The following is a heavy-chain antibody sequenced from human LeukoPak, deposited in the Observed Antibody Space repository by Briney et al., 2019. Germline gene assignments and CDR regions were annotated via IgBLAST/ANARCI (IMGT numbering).Heavy chain of an antibody. CDR1: GCSLSSYG. D-gene: IGHD6-13*01. CDR3: ARYSFQYTSSPLRHDAFDV. CDR2: MYSCGST. V-gene: IGHV3-66*01. Sequence: WVALPLSCADSGCSLSSYGMHWLRQPPGKGLDGVALMYSCGSTFYSDSVKGRFSIYRDTSQNTFYLQMNSLRAEDTAVYYCARYSFQYTSSPLRHDAFDVWGQGMMVVVSS. J-gene: IGHJ3*01.